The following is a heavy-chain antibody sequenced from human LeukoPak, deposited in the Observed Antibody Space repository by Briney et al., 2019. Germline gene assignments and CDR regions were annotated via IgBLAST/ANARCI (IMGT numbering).Heavy chain of an antibody. CDR1: DFTFSNFG. CDR3: ARTAVAGTLRWFDL. V-gene: IGHV3-30*02. J-gene: IGHJ5*02. CDR2: IRYDGSNN. Sequence: GGSLRLSCVASDFTFSNFGMHWVRQAPGKGLEWLSFIRYDGSNNYHADSVKGRFSISRDNSKNTLHLQMNTLRPDDTAVYHCARTAVAGTLRWFDLWGQGTLVIVSS. D-gene: IGHD6-19*01.